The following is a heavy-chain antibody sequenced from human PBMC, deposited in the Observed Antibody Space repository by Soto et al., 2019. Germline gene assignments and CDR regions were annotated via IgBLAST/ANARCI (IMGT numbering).Heavy chain of an antibody. CDR2: ISYSGST. CDR3: ARPSLFGMVLNALDI. D-gene: IGHD3-3*01. CDR1: DFSCGRGVCY. Sequence: TQCLTCTVVDFSCGRGVCYLRWIRQHRGKGLEWMGYISYSGSTKYKPPLQSRITISVDTSKNQFSLSLTSVTAADTAIYFCARPSLFGMVLNALDIWGQGTLFT. V-gene: IGHV4-31*03. J-gene: IGHJ3*02.